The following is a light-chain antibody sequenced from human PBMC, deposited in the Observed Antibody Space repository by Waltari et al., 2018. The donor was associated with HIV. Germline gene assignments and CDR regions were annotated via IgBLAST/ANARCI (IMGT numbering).Light chain of an antibody. CDR1: SLRGYY. V-gene: IGLV3-19*01. Sequence: SSELTQDPAVSVALGQTVRITCQGDSLRGYYASWYQQKPGQAPVLVSYGKNNRPSGIPDRFSGSSSGDTASLTITGAQAEDEADYYCNSRDSSGNHPVVFGGGTKLTVL. J-gene: IGLJ2*01. CDR2: GKN. CDR3: NSRDSSGNHPVV.